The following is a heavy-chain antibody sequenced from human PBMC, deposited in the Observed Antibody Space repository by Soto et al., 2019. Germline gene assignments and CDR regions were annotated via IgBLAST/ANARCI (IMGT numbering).Heavy chain of an antibody. CDR3: AHPRGYGVFDAYDI. J-gene: IGHJ3*02. CDR2: ISNTGDTT. D-gene: IGHD4-17*01. CDR1: GFTFSPYA. V-gene: IGHV3-23*01. Sequence: QLLESGGGLVQPGGSLRLSWAASGFTFSPYAMSWVRQAPGKGLEWVPAISNTGDTTYSADSVQGRFTISRDNSMNTLFLQLNSLRIEDTAVYYCAHPRGYGVFDAYDICGQGTVVTVSS.